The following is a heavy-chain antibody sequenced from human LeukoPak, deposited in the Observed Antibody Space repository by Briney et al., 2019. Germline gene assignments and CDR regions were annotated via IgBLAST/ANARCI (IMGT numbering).Heavy chain of an antibody. D-gene: IGHD2-21*01. V-gene: IGHV4-39*07. CDR1: GGSISSGDYY. CDR2: IFYTGST. J-gene: IGHJ5*02. Sequence: PSETLSLTCTVSGGSISSGDYYWSWIRQPPGRGLEWIGSIFYTGSTYYNPSLESRVTISLDTSKNQFSLKLSAVTAADTAVYYCARHIPVSMVDPWGQGTLVTVSS. CDR3: ARHIPVSMVDP.